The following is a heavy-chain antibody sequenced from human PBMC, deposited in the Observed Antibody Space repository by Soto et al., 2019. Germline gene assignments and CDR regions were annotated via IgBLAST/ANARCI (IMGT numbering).Heavy chain of an antibody. J-gene: IGHJ4*02. CDR3: GRLDYYDSSGSFDY. V-gene: IGHV4-30-2*01. Sequence: QLQLQESGSGLVKPSQTLSLTCAVSGGSISSGGYSWSWIRQPPGKGLEWIGYIYHSGSTYYNPSLKSRVTISVDRSKNQFSLNLSSVTAADTAVYYCGRLDYYDSSGSFDYWGQGTLVTVSS. CDR1: GGSISSGGYS. CDR2: IYHSGST. D-gene: IGHD3-22*01.